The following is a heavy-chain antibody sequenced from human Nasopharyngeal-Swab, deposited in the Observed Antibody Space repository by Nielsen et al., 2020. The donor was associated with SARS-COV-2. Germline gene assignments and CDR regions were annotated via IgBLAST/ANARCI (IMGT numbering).Heavy chain of an antibody. D-gene: IGHD3-3*01. J-gene: IGHJ4*02. CDR2: ISTTGSSK. CDR3: ASGGYDFWSGYPSDY. V-gene: IGHV3-11*04. CDR1: EFTFSDYC. Sequence: GGSLRLSCAASEFTFSDYCMSWIRQAPGKGLEWVSHISTTGSSKYYADSLKGRFTISRDNDKNSLYLQMNSLRADDTAVYYCASGGYDFWSGYPSDYWGLGTLGTVSS.